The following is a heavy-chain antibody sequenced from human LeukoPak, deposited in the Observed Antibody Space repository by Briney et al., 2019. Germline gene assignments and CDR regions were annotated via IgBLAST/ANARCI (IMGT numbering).Heavy chain of an antibody. J-gene: IGHJ6*03. CDR1: EFSVGSNY. D-gene: IGHD6-13*01. Sequence: GGSLRLSCAASEFSVGSNYMTWVRQAPGKGLEWVANIKQDGSEKYYVDSVKGRFTISRDNAKNSLYLQMNSLRAEDTAVYYCAREGYSSSWYNYYYYYMDVWGKGTTATISS. CDR2: IKQDGSEK. CDR3: AREGYSSSWYNYYYYYMDV. V-gene: IGHV3-7*01.